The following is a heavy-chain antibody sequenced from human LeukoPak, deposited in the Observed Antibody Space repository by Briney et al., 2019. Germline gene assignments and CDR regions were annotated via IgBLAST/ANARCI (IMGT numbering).Heavy chain of an antibody. CDR2: IIPILGTG. CDR1: GGTFSGYA. CDR3: ARDSSNYAYENECFQH. V-gene: IGHV1-69*13. Sequence: ASVKDSCKASGGTFSGYAISWVRQAPGQGLEWMGGIIPILGTGNYAQKFQGRVTITADESTSTAYMELSSLRSEDTAVYDCARDSSNYAYENECFQHWGQGTLVTVSS. D-gene: IGHD4-11*01. J-gene: IGHJ1*01.